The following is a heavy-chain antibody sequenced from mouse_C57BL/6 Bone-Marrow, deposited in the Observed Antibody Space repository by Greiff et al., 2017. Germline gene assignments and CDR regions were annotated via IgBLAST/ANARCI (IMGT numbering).Heavy chain of an antibody. CDR3: ARMGTAQATSDY. V-gene: IGHV1-55*01. CDR2: IYPGSGST. D-gene: IGHD3-2*02. Sequence: VQLQQPGAELVKPGASVKMSCKASGYTFTSYWITWVKQRPGQGLEWIGDIYPGSGSTNYNEKFKSKATLTVDTSSSTAYMQLSSLTSEDSAVYYCARMGTAQATSDYWCQGTTLRVSS. J-gene: IGHJ2*01. CDR1: GYTFTSYW.